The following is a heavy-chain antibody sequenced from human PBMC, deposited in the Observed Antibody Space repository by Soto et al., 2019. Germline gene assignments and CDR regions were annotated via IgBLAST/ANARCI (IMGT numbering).Heavy chain of an antibody. CDR1: GYTFTDYY. CDR3: ASEDCRNTNCLKGFDY. J-gene: IGHJ4*02. V-gene: IGHV1-2*02. Sequence: SVKVSCKASGYTFTDYYMHWGRQAPVQGFEWVGGINPESGNPKYVPKFQGRVTVTRDTSTSTAYMELNRLTSDDTAVYYCASEDCRNTNCLKGFDYWGQGTLVTVSS. CDR2: INPESGNP. D-gene: IGHD2-15*01.